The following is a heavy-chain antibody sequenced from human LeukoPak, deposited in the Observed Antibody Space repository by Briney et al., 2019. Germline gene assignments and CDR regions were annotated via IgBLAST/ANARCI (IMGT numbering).Heavy chain of an antibody. CDR2: IIPILGIA. Sequence: SVKVSCKAPGGTLSDYSISWVRQAPGQGLEWMGRIIPILGIANYAQKFQGRVTITADKSTSTAYMELSSLRSEDTAVYYCARDPDYGGNSGAYFDYWGQGTLVTVSS. J-gene: IGHJ4*02. CDR3: ARDPDYGGNSGAYFDY. D-gene: IGHD4-23*01. V-gene: IGHV1-69*04. CDR1: GGTLSDYS.